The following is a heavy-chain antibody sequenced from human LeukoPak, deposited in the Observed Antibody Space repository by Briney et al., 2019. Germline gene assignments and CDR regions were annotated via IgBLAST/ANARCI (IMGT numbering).Heavy chain of an antibody. Sequence: GGSLRLSCAASGFTFSSYTMNWVRQPPGKGLEWVSNIGTSSTTIYYADSVKGRFTISRDNAKNSLFLRMNSLRVEDTAVYYCAGGVPQQCWFDPWGQGTLVTVSS. CDR3: AGGVPQQCWFDP. J-gene: IGHJ5*02. CDR2: IGTSSTTI. D-gene: IGHD6-13*01. CDR1: GFTFSSYT. V-gene: IGHV3-48*01.